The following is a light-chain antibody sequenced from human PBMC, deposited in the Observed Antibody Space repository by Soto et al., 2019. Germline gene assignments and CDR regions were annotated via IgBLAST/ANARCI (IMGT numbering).Light chain of an antibody. CDR2: DVS. V-gene: IGLV2-11*01. CDR3: CSYAGTYTYV. CDR1: SSDVGAYNY. J-gene: IGLJ1*01. Sequence: QSALTQPRSVSGSPGQSVTISYTGTSSDVGAYNYVSWYQHHPGKAPQLMIYDVSKRPSGVPDRFSGSKSGNTASVTISGLQADDEADYYCCSYAGTYTYVFGTGTKVTVL.